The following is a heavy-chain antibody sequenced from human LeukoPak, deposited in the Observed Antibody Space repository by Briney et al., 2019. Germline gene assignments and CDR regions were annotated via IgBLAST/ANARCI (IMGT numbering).Heavy chain of an antibody. J-gene: IGHJ5*02. Sequence: ASVKVSCKASGYTFTIYGISWVRQAPGQGLEWMGWISAYNGNTNYAQKLQGRVTMTTDTSTSTAYMELRSLRSDDTAVYYCARARITMIVVALPPRTSWFDPWGQGTLVTVSS. CDR1: GYTFTIYG. V-gene: IGHV1-18*01. D-gene: IGHD3-22*01. CDR3: ARARITMIVVALPPRTSWFDP. CDR2: ISAYNGNT.